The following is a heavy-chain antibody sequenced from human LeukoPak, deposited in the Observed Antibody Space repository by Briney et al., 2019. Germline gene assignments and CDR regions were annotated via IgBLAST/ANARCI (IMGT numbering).Heavy chain of an antibody. CDR1: GFNFSSYS. D-gene: IGHD3-10*01. J-gene: IGHJ4*02. Sequence: GGSLRLSCAASGFNFSSYSMNWVRQAPGKGLEWVSSISSSSSYIYYADSVKGRFTISRDNAKSSLYLQMNSLRAEDTAVYYCARDFPGFYYGSGSYRGTDYWGQGTLVTVSS. CDR2: ISSSSSYI. V-gene: IGHV3-21*01. CDR3: ARDFPGFYYGSGSYRGTDY.